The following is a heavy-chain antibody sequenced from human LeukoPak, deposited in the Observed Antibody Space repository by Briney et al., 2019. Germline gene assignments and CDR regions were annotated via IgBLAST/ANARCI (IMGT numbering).Heavy chain of an antibody. J-gene: IGHJ5*02. CDR3: AKDGPWSNWFDP. Sequence: ASVKVSCKASGGTFSSYAISWVRQAPGQGLEWMGGIIPIFGTANYAQKFQGRVTITADESTSTAYMELSSLRSEDTAVYYCAKDGPWSNWFDPWGQGTLVTVSS. CDR2: IIPIFGTA. CDR1: GGTFSSYA. D-gene: IGHD1-1*01. V-gene: IGHV1-69*13.